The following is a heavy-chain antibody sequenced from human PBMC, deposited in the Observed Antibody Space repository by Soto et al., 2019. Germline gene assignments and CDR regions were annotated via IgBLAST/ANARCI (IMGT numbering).Heavy chain of an antibody. CDR2: IIPIFGTA. CDR3: PRPVPAACYYYGMDV. J-gene: IGHJ6*02. D-gene: IGHD2-2*01. V-gene: IGHV1-69*12. CDR1: GGNFSSYA. Sequence: QVQLVQSGAEVKKPGSSVKVSCKASGGNFSSYAISWVRQAPGQGLEWMGGIIPIFGTANYAQKFPGRVTITADESTSTAYMELTSRRSEDTAVYYCPRPVPAACYYYGMDVWGQGTTVTVSS.